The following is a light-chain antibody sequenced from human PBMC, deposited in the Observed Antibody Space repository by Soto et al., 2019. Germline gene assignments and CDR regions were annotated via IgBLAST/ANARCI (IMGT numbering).Light chain of an antibody. Sequence: QSALTQPPSASGSPGQSVTISCSGTSSDVGGFNYVSWYQQHPGRAPKVLIYEVNKRPSGVPDRFSGSKSGSTASLTVSGLQAEDEAEYYCSSYAVTNIFVFGTGTKLIVL. V-gene: IGLV2-8*01. CDR1: SSDVGGFNY. CDR2: EVN. J-gene: IGLJ1*01. CDR3: SSYAVTNIFV.